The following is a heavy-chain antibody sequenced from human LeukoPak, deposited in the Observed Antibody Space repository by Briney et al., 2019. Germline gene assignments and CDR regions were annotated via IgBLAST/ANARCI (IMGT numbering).Heavy chain of an antibody. J-gene: IGHJ2*01. Sequence: GGSLRLSCTASGFTFSNYVMAWVRQAPGKGLEWVSAISGSGGSTYYADSVKGRFTISRDNSKNTLYLQMNSLRAEDTAVYYCAKSSWYFDLWGRGTLVTVSS. CDR3: AKSSWYFDL. V-gene: IGHV3-23*01. CDR1: GFTFSNYV. CDR2: ISGSGGST.